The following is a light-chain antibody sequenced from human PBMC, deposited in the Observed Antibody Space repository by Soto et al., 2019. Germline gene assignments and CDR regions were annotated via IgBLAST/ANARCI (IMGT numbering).Light chain of an antibody. J-gene: IGLJ1*01. CDR3: ATWDDSLTGVV. Sequence: QSVLTQPPSASGTPGQRVTISCSGSSSNIGSYTVNWYQQLPGMAPKLLIYNNNQRPSGVPDRFSGSKSGTSASLAISGLQSEDEADYHCATWDDSLTGVVFGTGTKLTVL. V-gene: IGLV1-44*01. CDR2: NNN. CDR1: SSNIGSYT.